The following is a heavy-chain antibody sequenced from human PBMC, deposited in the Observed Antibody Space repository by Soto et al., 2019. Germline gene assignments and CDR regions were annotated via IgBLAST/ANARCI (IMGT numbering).Heavy chain of an antibody. Sequence: QVQLVESGGGLVKPGGSLRLSCASSGFTFSDHYMSWIRRSPGKGLEFLSYISPRTTYKNYADSVKGRFTISRDNAKNSLYLQLNSLRAEDTAIYYCSRGGAGGLFDLWGQGTFVTVSS. J-gene: IGHJ4*02. D-gene: IGHD2-8*02. V-gene: IGHV3-11*06. CDR3: SRGGAGGLFDL. CDR1: GFTFSDHY. CDR2: ISPRTTYK.